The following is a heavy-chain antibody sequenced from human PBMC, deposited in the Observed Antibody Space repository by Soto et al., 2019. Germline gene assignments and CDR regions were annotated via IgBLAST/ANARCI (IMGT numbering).Heavy chain of an antibody. Sequence: SETLSLTCAVYGGSFSGYYWSWIRQPPGEGLEWIGEINHSGSTNYNPSLKSRVTISVDTSKNQFSLKLSSVTAADTAVYYCARGTTVTTYSNAFDIWGQGTMVTVSS. CDR3: ARGTTVTTYSNAFDI. CDR2: INHSGST. J-gene: IGHJ3*02. CDR1: GGSFSGYY. D-gene: IGHD4-17*01. V-gene: IGHV4-34*01.